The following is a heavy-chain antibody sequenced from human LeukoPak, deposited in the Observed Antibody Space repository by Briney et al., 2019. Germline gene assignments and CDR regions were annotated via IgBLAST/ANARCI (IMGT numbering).Heavy chain of an antibody. J-gene: IGHJ4*02. CDR2: IYWNDDK. CDR3: AHSVVGATSPKVFDY. CDR1: GFPLSTSGVG. Sequence: SGPTLTNPTQTLTLTRTFSGFPLSTSGVGVGWIRQPPGKALEWLALIYWNDDKRYSPSLKSRLTITKDTSKNEVVLTITNMDPVDTATYYCAHSVVGATSPKVFDYWGQGTLVTVSS. D-gene: IGHD1-26*01. V-gene: IGHV2-5*01.